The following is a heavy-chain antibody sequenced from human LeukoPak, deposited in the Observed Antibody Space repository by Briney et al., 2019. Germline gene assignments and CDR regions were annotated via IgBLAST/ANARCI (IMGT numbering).Heavy chain of an antibody. CDR2: VSDSNGST. Sequence: PGGSLRLSCVASGLTFSNAWMSWIRQAPGQGLEWVSSVSDSNGSTYYADSVKGRFTISRDNSKNRLYLQMNSLRAEDTAVYYCAKPPHGQWLAFDYWGQGTLVTVSS. V-gene: IGHV3-23*01. D-gene: IGHD6-19*01. CDR3: AKPPHGQWLAFDY. J-gene: IGHJ4*02. CDR1: GLTFSNAW.